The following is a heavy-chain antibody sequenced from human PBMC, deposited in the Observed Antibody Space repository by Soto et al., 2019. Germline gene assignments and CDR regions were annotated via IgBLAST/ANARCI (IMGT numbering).Heavy chain of an antibody. Sequence: ASVKVSCKASGYTFTSYGISWVRQAPGQGLEWMGWISAYNGNTNYAQKLQGRVTMTTDTPTSTAYMELSSVTAADTAVYYCARLDSGWFNFDYWGQGTLVTVSS. CDR2: ISAYNGNT. D-gene: IGHD6-19*01. CDR3: ARLDSGWFNFDY. V-gene: IGHV1-18*01. CDR1: GYTFTSYG. J-gene: IGHJ4*02.